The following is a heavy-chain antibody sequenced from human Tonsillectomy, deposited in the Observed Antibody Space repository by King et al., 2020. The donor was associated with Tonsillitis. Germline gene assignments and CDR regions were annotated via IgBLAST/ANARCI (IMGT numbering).Heavy chain of an antibody. J-gene: IGHJ4*01. Sequence: VQLVESGAEVKKPGASVKGSCKASGYTFTGYYLPWVRQAPGQGLEWMGGIKANSGDANYAQKCQGRVTMTRDTSISAAYRGMSRLISDDTAVYFCAREAMTYDYGFFDYWGQGTLVTVSS. V-gene: IGHV1-2*02. CDR2: IKANSGDA. D-gene: IGHD4/OR15-4a*01. CDR1: GYTFTGYY. CDR3: AREAMTYDYGFFDY.